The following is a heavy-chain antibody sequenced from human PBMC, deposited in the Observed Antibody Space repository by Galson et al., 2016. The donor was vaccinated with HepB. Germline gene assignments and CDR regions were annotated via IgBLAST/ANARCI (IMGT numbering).Heavy chain of an antibody. D-gene: IGHD3-16*01. CDR2: ISPSGGSA. V-gene: IGHV1-46*01. CDR3: ARDWGHYYFDF. Sequence: SVKVSCKASGGTFTSYAISWVRQAPGQGLEWMGIISPSGGSASYAQRFQGRVTMTRDTSTTTVYMELSNLSSEDTAVYYCARDWGHYYFDFWGQGTLVTVSS. CDR1: GGTFTSYA. J-gene: IGHJ4*02.